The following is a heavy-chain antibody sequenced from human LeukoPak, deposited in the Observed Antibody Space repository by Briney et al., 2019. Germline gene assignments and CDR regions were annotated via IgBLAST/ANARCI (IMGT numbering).Heavy chain of an antibody. J-gene: IGHJ6*04. Sequence: SVRVSCKASGGTFSSYAISRVRQAPGQGLEWMGGIIPIFGTANYAQRFQGRVTITADESTSTAYMELSSLRSEDTAVYYCASATVTNYYYYYGMDVWGKGTTVTVSS. CDR2: IIPIFGTA. CDR3: ASATVTNYYYYYGMDV. D-gene: IGHD4-17*01. V-gene: IGHV1-69*13. CDR1: GGTFSSYA.